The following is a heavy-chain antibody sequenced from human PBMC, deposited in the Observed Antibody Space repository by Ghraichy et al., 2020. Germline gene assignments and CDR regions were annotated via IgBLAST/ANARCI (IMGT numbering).Heavy chain of an antibody. Sequence: SETLSLTCTVSGGSISSSSYYWGWIRQPPGKGLEWIGSIYYSGSTYYNPSLKSRVTISVDTSKNQFSLKLSSVTAADTAVYYCARHGTELELRLFDPWGQGTLVTVSS. CDR2: IYYSGST. J-gene: IGHJ5*02. D-gene: IGHD1-7*01. CDR1: GGSISSSSYY. V-gene: IGHV4-39*01. CDR3: ARHGTELELRLFDP.